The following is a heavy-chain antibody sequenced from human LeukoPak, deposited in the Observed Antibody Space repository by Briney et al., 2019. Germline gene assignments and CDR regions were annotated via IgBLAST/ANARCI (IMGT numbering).Heavy chain of an antibody. D-gene: IGHD6-19*01. CDR2: MHYSGST. CDR1: GGSISRYY. CDR3: AGTVAGPNWFDS. J-gene: IGHJ5*01. V-gene: IGHV4-59*08. Sequence: SETLSLTCSVSGGSISRYYWSWIRQPPGKRLEWLGYMHYSGSTKYNPSLKSRVSISLDTPKNQFSLRLSPVTAADAAVYYCAGTVAGPNWFDSWGQGTQITVSS.